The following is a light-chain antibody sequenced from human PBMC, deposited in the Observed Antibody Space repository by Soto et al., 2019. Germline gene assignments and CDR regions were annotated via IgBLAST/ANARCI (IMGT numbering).Light chain of an antibody. V-gene: IGKV3-11*01. J-gene: IGKJ2*01. Sequence: DIVLTQSPATLSLSPGERATLSCRASQSLTSYLTWYQQKPGQAPRLLISDGSNRATGIPARFSASGSGTDFTLTISSLEPEDFAVYFCLQLSTWPPMYTFGQGTKLEIK. CDR3: LQLSTWPPMYT. CDR2: DGS. CDR1: QSLTSY.